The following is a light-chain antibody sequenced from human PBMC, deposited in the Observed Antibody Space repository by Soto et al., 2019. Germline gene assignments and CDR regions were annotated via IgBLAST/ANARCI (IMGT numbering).Light chain of an antibody. CDR1: QSISDW. CDR2: KAS. V-gene: IGKV1-5*03. J-gene: IGKJ1*01. Sequence: DIQMTQSPSTLSASVGDRVTITCRASQSISDWLAWYQQKPGKAPKFLIYKASNLESGVRSRFRGSGPGREFPLAISSVQPDDFATYYCQYYDSYSRPFGQGPKVEI. CDR3: QYYDSYSRP.